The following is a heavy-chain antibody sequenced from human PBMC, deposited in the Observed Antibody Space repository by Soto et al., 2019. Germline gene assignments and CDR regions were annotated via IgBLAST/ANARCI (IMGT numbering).Heavy chain of an antibody. V-gene: IGHV1-46*01. CDR1: GYTFTSYY. Sequence: ASVKPSCKASGYTFTSYYMHWVRQAPGQGLEWMGIINPSGGSTSYAQKFQGRVTMTRDTSTSTVYMELSSLRSEDTAVYYCARDVGYYSSGLDVFDFCGQGTMVIGSS. CDR3: ARDVGYYSSGLDVFDF. J-gene: IGHJ3*01. D-gene: IGHD3-22*01. CDR2: INPSGGST.